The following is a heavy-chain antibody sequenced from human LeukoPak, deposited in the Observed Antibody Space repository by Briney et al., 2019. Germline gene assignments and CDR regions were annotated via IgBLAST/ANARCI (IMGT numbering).Heavy chain of an antibody. CDR2: INAGNGNT. J-gene: IGHJ3*02. CDR3: ARGGEYYYDSSGYYHAPDAFDI. CDR1: GYTFTSYA. V-gene: IGHV1-3*03. D-gene: IGHD3-22*01. Sequence: ASVKVSCKASGYTFTSYAMHWVRQAPGQRLEWMGWINAGNGNTKYSQEFQGRVTITRDTSASTAYMELSSLRSEDMAVYYCARGGEYYYDSSGYYHAPDAFDIWGQGTMVTVSS.